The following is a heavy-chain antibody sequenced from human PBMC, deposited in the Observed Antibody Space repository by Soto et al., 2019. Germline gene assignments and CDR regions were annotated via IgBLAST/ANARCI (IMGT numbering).Heavy chain of an antibody. Sequence: PSETLSLTCTVSGGSISTYYWIWVRQSPGKGLEWLGYIFYSDNTNYNPSLESRLSISVDTSKNQISLTLNSVTAADTAVYYCARDKITGLFDYWGQGTLVTVSS. CDR2: IFYSDNT. J-gene: IGHJ4*02. CDR1: GGSISTYY. CDR3: ARDKITGLFDY. V-gene: IGHV4-59*01. D-gene: IGHD2-8*02.